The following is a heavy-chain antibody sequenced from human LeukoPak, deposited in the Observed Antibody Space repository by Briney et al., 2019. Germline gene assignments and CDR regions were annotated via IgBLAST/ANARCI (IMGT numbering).Heavy chain of an antibody. CDR2: INHSGSI. CDR1: GGSFSGYY. CDR3: ARDRPIGGFDP. D-gene: IGHD3-16*01. J-gene: IGHJ5*02. Sequence: SETLSLTCAVYGGSFSGYYWSWIRQPPGKGLEWIGEINHSGSINYNPSLKSRVTISVDTSKNQFSLKLSSVTAADTAVYYCARDRPIGGFDPWGQGTLVTVSS. V-gene: IGHV4-34*01.